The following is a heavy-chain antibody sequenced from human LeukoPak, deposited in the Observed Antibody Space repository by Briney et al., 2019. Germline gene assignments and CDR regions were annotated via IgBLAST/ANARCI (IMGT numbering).Heavy chain of an antibody. Sequence: PGGSLRLSCAASGFTFSSYGMHWVRQAPGKGLEWVTFIGYDGSNKYYADSVKGRFTISRDNSMNMLYLQTSSLRAEDTAVYYCAKNRRSSSFYYFDYWGQGTLVTVSS. CDR2: IGYDGSNK. CDR3: AKNRRSSSFYYFDY. V-gene: IGHV3-30*02. J-gene: IGHJ4*02. D-gene: IGHD3-3*02. CDR1: GFTFSSYG.